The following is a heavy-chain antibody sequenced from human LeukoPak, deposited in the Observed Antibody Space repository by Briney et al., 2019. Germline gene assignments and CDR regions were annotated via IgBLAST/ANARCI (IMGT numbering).Heavy chain of an antibody. V-gene: IGHV3-30*04. CDR2: ISYDGSKK. CDR3: AGGDPYRGYDYPGV. CDR1: GFTFGTYA. J-gene: IGHJ4*02. Sequence: GGSLRLSCAASGFTFGTYAMHWVRQAPGKRLEWVTIISYDGSKKYYADSVRGRFTISRDNSKNTLYLQMNSLRLEDTALYYCAGGDPYRGYDYPGVWGQGTLVTVSS. D-gene: IGHD5-12*01.